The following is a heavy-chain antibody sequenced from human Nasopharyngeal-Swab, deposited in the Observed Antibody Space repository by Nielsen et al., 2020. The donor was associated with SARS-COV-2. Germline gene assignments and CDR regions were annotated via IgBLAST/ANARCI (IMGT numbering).Heavy chain of an antibody. Sequence: WIRPPPGKALEWLAHLFSNDEKSSSTSLKSRRTISKETSKSLVVLTMTNMDPVDTATYYGARTQKGYFIDYWGQGTLVTVSS. D-gene: IGHD3-9*01. CDR3: ARTQKGYFIDY. J-gene: IGHJ4*02. V-gene: IGHV2-26*01. CDR2: LFSNDEK.